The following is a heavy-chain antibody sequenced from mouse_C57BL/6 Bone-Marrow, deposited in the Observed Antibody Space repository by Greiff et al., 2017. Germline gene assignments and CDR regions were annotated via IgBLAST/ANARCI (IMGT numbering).Heavy chain of an antibody. CDR3: ARTLIVTTCRYYFDY. CDR2: IDPSDSYT. D-gene: IGHD2-5*01. V-gene: IGHV1-50*01. J-gene: IGHJ2*01. CDR1: GYTFTSYW. Sequence: QVQLQQPGAELVKPGASVKLSCKASGYTFTSYWMQWVKQRPGQGLEWIGEIDPSDSYTNYNQKFKGKATLTVDTSSSTAYMQLSSLTSEDSAVYYCARTLIVTTCRYYFDYWGQGTTLTVSS.